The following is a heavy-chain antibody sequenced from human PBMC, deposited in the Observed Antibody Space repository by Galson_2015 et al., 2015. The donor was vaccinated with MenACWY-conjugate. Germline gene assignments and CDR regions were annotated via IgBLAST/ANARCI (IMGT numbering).Heavy chain of an antibody. J-gene: IGHJ5*02. D-gene: IGHD4-17*01. CDR1: GASFRSYY. CDR3: ARVPSDYATWFDP. V-gene: IGHV4-59*01. Sequence: ATLSLTCTVSGASFRSYYWNWIRQPPGKGLEWIGNIYFTGNTNYNPSLKSRVTMSINTSMNQFSLKVSSVTAADTAVYYCARVPSDYATWFDPWGQGTRVTVSS. CDR2: IYFTGNT.